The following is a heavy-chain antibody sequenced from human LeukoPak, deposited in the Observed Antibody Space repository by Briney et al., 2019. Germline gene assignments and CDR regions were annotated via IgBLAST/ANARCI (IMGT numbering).Heavy chain of an antibody. CDR3: ARDWDYYDSSGYYYVGY. J-gene: IGHJ4*02. CDR1: GYTFTINH. V-gene: IGHV1-2*06. CDR2: INPNSGGT. D-gene: IGHD3-22*01. Sequence: ASVKVSCKASGYTFTINHMHWVRQAPGQGLEWMGRINPNSGGTNYAQKFQGRVTMTRDTSISTAYMELSRLRSDDTAVYYCARDWDYYDSSGYYYVGYWGQGTLVTVSS.